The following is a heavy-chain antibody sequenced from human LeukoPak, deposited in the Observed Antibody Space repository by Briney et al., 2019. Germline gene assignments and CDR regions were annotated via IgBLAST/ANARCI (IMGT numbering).Heavy chain of an antibody. D-gene: IGHD3-10*01. CDR2: TSYDESNK. V-gene: IGHV3-30-3*01. CDR3: ARARAQDYDY. CDR1: GFTFSNYA. Sequence: PGGSLRLSCAASGFTFSNYAMHWVRQAPGKGLEWVAVTSYDESNKYYADSVKGRFTISRDNFKNTLYLQMNSLRAEDTAVYYCARARAQDYDYWGQGTLVTVSS. J-gene: IGHJ4*02.